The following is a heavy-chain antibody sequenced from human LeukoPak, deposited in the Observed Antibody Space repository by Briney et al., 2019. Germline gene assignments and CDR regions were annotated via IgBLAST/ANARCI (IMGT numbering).Heavy chain of an antibody. J-gene: IGHJ5*02. CDR3: ARVKFPVDP. CDR1: GGSFSGYY. Sequence: SETLSLTCAVYGGSFSGYYWSWIRQPPGKGLEWIGEINHSGSTNYNPSLKSRVTISVDTSKNQFSLKLSSVTAADTAAYYCARVKFPVDPWGQGTLVTVSS. V-gene: IGHV4-34*01. CDR2: INHSGST.